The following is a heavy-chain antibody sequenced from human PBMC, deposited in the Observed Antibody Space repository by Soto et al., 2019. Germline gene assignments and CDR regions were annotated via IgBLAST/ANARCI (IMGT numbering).Heavy chain of an antibody. CDR2: IYHSGST. CDR1: GGSISSSNW. J-gene: IGHJ5*02. D-gene: IGHD3-3*01. Sequence: SETLSLTCAVSGGSISSSNWWSWVRQPPGKGLEWIGEIYHSGSTNYNPSLKSRVTISVDKSKNQFSLKLSSVTAADTAVYYCARGGRRFLEWLSPHNCFDPWGQVTLVTVS. CDR3: ARGGRRFLEWLSPHNCFDP. V-gene: IGHV4-4*02.